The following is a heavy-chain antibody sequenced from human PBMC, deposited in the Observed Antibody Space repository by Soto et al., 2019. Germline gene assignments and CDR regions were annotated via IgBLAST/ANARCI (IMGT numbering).Heavy chain of an antibody. V-gene: IGHV4-4*02. D-gene: IGHD2-8*01. J-gene: IGHJ4*02. CDR3: ARLVYDTRLNYMYSAF. CDR1: GVSISSGNW. Sequence: PSGTLSLTCAVSGVSISSGNWWTWVRQTPQRGLEYIGEIFHDGTANYYPSFERRVAISVDTSKNQFSLKLTSATAADTAIYFCARLVYDTRLNYMYSAFWGKGALATVS. CDR2: IFHDGTA.